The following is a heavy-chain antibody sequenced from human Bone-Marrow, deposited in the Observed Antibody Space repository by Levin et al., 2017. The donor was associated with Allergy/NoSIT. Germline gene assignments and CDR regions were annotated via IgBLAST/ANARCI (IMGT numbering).Heavy chain of an antibody. J-gene: IGHJ5*02. CDR1: GFTFSTYT. D-gene: IGHD5-12*01. Sequence: GGCLRLSCAASGFTFSTYTMNWVRQAPGKGLDWVSSITSSSSYIYYADSVKGRFTISRDNAKNSLYLQMNSLRVEDTAVYYCARGLEYSGLPWGQGTLVTVSS. V-gene: IGHV3-21*01. CDR2: ITSSSSYI. CDR3: ARGLEYSGLP.